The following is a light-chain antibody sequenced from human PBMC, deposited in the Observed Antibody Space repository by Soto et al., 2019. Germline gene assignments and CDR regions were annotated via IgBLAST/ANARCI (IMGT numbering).Light chain of an antibody. J-gene: IGKJ2*01. V-gene: IGKV1-39*01. CDR2: AAS. CDR1: QSISSY. CDR3: QQSYSYMYT. Sequence: DIQMTQSPSSLSASVGDRVTITCRASQSISSYLNWYQQKPGKAPKLLIYAASSLQSGVPSRFSGSGSGTDFTLTISSLQPEDFATYYCQQSYSYMYTFGQGTKVDIK.